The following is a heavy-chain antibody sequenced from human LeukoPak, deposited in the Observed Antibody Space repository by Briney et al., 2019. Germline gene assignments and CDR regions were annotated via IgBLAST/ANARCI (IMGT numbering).Heavy chain of an antibody. CDR3: ERELRMFGENWSAP. J-gene: IGHJ5*02. CDR2: ISGSGGST. CDR1: GFTFSSYA. D-gene: IGHD3-10*02. V-gene: IGHV3-23*01. Sequence: GSLRLSCAASGFTFSSYAMSWVRQAPGKGLEWVSAISGSGGSTYYADSVKGRFTISRDNSKNTLYLQMNSLRAEDTAVYYWERELRMFGENWSAPGAQEPLATVPS.